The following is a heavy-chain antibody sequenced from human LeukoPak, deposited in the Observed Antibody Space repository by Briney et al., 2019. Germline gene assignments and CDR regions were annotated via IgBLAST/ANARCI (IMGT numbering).Heavy chain of an antibody. D-gene: IGHD3-10*01. V-gene: IGHV3-9*01. Sequence: GGSLRLSCAASGFTFDDYAMHWVRQAPGKGLEWVSGISWNSGSIGYADSVKGRFTISRDNAKNSLYLQMNSLRAEDTALYYCAKDFEGSGSYSFDYWGQGTLVTVSS. CDR2: ISWNSGSI. CDR1: GFTFDDYA. CDR3: AKDFEGSGSYSFDY. J-gene: IGHJ4*02.